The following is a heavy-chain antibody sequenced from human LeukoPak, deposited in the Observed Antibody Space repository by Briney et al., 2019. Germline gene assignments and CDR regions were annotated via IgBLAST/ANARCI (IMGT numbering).Heavy chain of an antibody. J-gene: IGHJ4*02. V-gene: IGHV3-15*01. D-gene: IGHD3-10*01. CDR3: TLIQGWGSGSYYRDF. CDR1: GLSISNDW. Sequence: PGGSLRLSCAASGLSISNDWMSWVRQAPGKGLEWVARVKSKSADETTDYAAPVKGRFTISRDDSKNTLYLQMNSLKTEDKAVYYCTLIQGWGSGSYYRDFWGQGTLVTVSS. CDR2: VKSKSADETT.